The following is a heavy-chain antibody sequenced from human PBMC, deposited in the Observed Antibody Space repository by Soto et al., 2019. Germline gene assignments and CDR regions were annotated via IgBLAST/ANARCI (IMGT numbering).Heavy chain of an antibody. Sequence: QVQLQQWGAGLLKPSETLSLTCAVYGWSFGGYQWSWIRQPPGEGLEWIGEINQSGSTNYNPSLTSRVAISLDTSETQFSLRLNSLTAADTAVYYCVRAVPWRKSCDIWGLGTTVTVSS. V-gene: IGHV4-34*01. CDR1: GWSFGGYQ. J-gene: IGHJ3*02. CDR3: VRAVPWRKSCDI. D-gene: IGHD1-1*01. CDR2: INQSGST.